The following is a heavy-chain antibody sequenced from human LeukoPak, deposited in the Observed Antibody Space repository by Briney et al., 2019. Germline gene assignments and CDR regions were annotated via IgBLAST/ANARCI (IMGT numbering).Heavy chain of an antibody. D-gene: IGHD3-10*01. V-gene: IGHV3-23*01. CDR1: GFTFSSYA. CDR2: ISGSGGST. Sequence: GGSLRLSCAASGFTFSSYAMSWVRQAPGKGLEWVSAISGSGGSTYYADSVKGWFTISRDNSKNTLYLQMNSLRAEDTAVYYCAKDPTTYGSGSYYDYWGQGTLVTVSS. CDR3: AKDPTTYGSGSYYDY. J-gene: IGHJ4*02.